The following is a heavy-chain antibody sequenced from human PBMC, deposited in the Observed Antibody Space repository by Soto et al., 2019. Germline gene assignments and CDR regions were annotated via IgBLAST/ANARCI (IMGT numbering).Heavy chain of an antibody. CDR2: ITAENGNT. Sequence: QIRLVQSGAEVKKPGASVKVSCKASGYSFTSYGITWVRQAPGQGPEWLGWITAENGNTNYAQKFQGRSTMTTDTSTNTAFMELRGLRSDDTAVSYCARVVLEWLPTSGFDYWGQGTLVTVSS. J-gene: IGHJ4*02. D-gene: IGHD5-12*01. CDR3: ARVVLEWLPTSGFDY. V-gene: IGHV1-18*04. CDR1: GYSFTSYG.